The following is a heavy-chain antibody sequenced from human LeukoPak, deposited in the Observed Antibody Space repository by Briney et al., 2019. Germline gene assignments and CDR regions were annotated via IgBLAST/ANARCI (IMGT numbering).Heavy chain of an antibody. J-gene: IGHJ4*02. Sequence: GGSLRLSCAASGFTFSSYGMSWVRQAPGKGLEWVSAISPFGGSTYYADSVKGRFTISRDTSKNTLYLQLNSLRAEDTAVYYCATTGSGSYYDYWGQGTLVTVSS. CDR1: GFTFSSYG. D-gene: IGHD1-26*01. CDR2: ISPFGGST. CDR3: ATTGSGSYYDY. V-gene: IGHV3-23*01.